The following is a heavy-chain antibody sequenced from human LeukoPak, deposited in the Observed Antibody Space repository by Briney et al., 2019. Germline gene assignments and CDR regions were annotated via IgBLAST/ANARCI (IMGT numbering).Heavy chain of an antibody. CDR1: GFSFMNAW. CDR2: IKSNADGGTP. Sequence: GGSLRLSCAASGFSFMNAWMIWVRQAPGKGLEWVGRIKSNADGGTPDYAAPARGGFTISRDDSKNTLHLQMNSLKTEDTAVYYCTTFYHEYSPYWGRGTLVTVSS. V-gene: IGHV3-15*01. CDR3: TTFYHEYSPY. J-gene: IGHJ4*02. D-gene: IGHD2/OR15-2a*01.